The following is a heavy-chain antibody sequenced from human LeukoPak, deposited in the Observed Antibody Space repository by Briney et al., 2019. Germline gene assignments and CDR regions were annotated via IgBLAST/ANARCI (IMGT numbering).Heavy chain of an antibody. V-gene: IGHV1-69*13. CDR2: IIPIFGTA. CDR3: ARDQRAPPSDNWFDP. Sequence: ASVNVSCKASGGTFSSYAISWVRQAPGQGLEWMGGIIPIFGTANYAQKFQGRVTITADESTSTAYMELSSLRSEDTAVYYCARDQRAPPSDNWFDPWGQGTLVTVSS. J-gene: IGHJ5*02. CDR1: GGTFSSYA.